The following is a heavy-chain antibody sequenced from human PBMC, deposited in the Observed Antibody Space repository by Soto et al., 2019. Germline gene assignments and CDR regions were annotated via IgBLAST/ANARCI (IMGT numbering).Heavy chain of an antibody. D-gene: IGHD5-18*01. CDR1: GGSVSSYS. CDR3: ASSPPAMVTPNI. CDR2: VYYSGST. V-gene: IGHV4-59*02. Sequence: PSETLSLTCTVSGGSVSSYSWTWVRQPPGKGLEWIGYVYYSGSTHYNPSLKSRVTISLGTSKNQFSLKLTSVTAADTAMYFCASSPPAMVTPNIWGQGTLVTVSS. J-gene: IGHJ4*02.